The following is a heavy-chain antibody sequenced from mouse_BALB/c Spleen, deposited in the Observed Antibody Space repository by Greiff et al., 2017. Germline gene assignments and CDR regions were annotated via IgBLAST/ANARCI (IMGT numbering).Heavy chain of an antibody. V-gene: IGHV5-17*02. Sequence: EVKLVESGGGLVQPGGSRKLSCTASGFTFGSFGMHWVRQAPEKGLEWVAYISSGSTTIYYADTVKGRFTISRDNPKNTLFLQMTSLRSEDTAMYYCARDYFDYWGQGTTLTVSS. CDR2: ISSGSTTI. J-gene: IGHJ2*01. CDR3: ARDYFDY. CDR1: GFTFGSFG.